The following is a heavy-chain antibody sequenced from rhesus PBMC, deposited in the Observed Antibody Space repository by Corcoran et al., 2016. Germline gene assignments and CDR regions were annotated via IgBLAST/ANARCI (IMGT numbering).Heavy chain of an antibody. CDR3: ARGRNYEYFEF. J-gene: IGHJ1*01. CDR1: GGSISSNY. V-gene: IGHV4-173*01. CDR2: IAGSGGST. Sequence: QLQLQESGPGLVKPSETLSLTCAVSGGSISSNYWSWIRQPPGKGLEWIGHIAGSGGSTDSNPSLKVRVTISTGTSKNQFSLKLSSVTAADTAVYYCARGRNYEYFEFWGQGALVTVSS. D-gene: IGHD1-1*01.